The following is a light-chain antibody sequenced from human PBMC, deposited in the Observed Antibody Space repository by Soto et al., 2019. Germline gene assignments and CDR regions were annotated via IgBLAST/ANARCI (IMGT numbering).Light chain of an antibody. CDR2: DAS. CDR3: QQYNDWPPNT. Sequence: ILMTQSPATLSVSPGERATLSCRASQSASNNLAWYQQKPGQAPRLLIYDASTRATGIPARFSGSGSGTEFTLTISGLQSEDFAVYYCQQYNDWPPNTFGQGTRLEIK. J-gene: IGKJ5*01. V-gene: IGKV3-15*01. CDR1: QSASNN.